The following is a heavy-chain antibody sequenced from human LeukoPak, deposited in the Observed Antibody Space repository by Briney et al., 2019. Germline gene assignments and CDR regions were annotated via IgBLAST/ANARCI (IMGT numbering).Heavy chain of an antibody. Sequence: SVKVSCKASGGTFSSYAISWVRQAPGQGLKWMGRIIPILGIANYAQKFQGRVTITADKSTSTAYMELSSLRSEDTAVYYCARAPLGSSWRMEAFDIWGQGTMVTVSS. D-gene: IGHD6-13*01. CDR1: GGTFSSYA. J-gene: IGHJ3*02. CDR3: ARAPLGSSWRMEAFDI. V-gene: IGHV1-69*04. CDR2: IIPILGIA.